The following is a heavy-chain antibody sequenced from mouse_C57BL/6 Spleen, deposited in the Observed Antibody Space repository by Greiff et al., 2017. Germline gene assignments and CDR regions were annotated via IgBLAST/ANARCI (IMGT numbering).Heavy chain of an antibody. J-gene: IGHJ3*01. Sequence: EVQLVESGGDLVKPGGSLKLSCAASGFTFSSYGMSWVRQTPDKRLEWVATISSGGSYTYYPDSVKGRFTISIDKAENTLYLQMSSLKSEDTAMYYCASPTYDGYFAYWGQGTLVTVSA. D-gene: IGHD2-3*01. CDR1: GFTFSSYG. V-gene: IGHV5-6*01. CDR2: ISSGGSYT. CDR3: ASPTYDGYFAY.